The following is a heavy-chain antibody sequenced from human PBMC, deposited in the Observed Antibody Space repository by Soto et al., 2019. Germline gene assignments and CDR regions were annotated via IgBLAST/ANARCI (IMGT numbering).Heavy chain of an antibody. CDR3: AKLVGATEGLDY. V-gene: IGHV3-30*18. D-gene: IGHD1-26*01. Sequence: GGSLRLSCAASGFTFSSYGMHWVRQAPGKGLEWVAVISYDGSNKYYADSVKGRFTISRDNSKNTLYLQMNSLRAEDTAVYYCAKLVGATEGLDYWGQGTLVTVSS. J-gene: IGHJ4*02. CDR2: ISYDGSNK. CDR1: GFTFSSYG.